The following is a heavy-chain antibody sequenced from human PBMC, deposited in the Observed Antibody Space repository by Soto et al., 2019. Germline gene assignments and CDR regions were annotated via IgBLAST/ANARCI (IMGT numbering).Heavy chain of an antibody. CDR1: GGSISSYY. D-gene: IGHD6-19*01. Sequence: QVQLQESGPGLVKPSETLSLTCTVSGGSISSYYWSWIRQPPGKGLEWIGYIYYSGSTNYNPSLTSRVTISVDTSKNQFSLKLSSVTAADTAVYYCAREAVAGTSGFDYWGQGTLVTVSS. J-gene: IGHJ4*02. CDR2: IYYSGST. V-gene: IGHV4-59*01. CDR3: AREAVAGTSGFDY.